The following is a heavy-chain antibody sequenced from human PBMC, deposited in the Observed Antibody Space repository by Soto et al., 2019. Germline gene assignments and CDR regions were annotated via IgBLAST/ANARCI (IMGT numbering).Heavy chain of an antibody. Sequence: QVQLVQSGAEVKKPGASVKVSCKASGYTFTSYGISWVRQAPGQGLVWRGWISAYNGNTNYAQQLQGRVTMTTDTSTSTAYMALRSLRSDDTAVYYCALSGGEYCGGDGYSRDSWGQGTPVTVSS. V-gene: IGHV1-18*04. CDR2: ISAYNGNT. J-gene: IGHJ4*02. D-gene: IGHD2-21*02. CDR1: GYTFTSYG. CDR3: ALSGGEYCGGDGYSRDS.